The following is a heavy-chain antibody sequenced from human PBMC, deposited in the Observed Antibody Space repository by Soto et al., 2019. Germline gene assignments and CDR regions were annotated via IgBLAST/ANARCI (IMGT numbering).Heavy chain of an antibody. J-gene: IGHJ4*01. CDR3: ATGLSYGYNWNSRRKLNLDY. CDR1: GYTFTSYY. Sequence: QVQLVQSGAEVKKPGASVKVSCKASGYTFTSYYMHWVRQAPGQGLEWMGLINPSGGSTSYAQKFQGRVTMTRDTSTSTVYMELSSLRSEDTAVYYCATGLSYGYNWNSRRKLNLDYWGHGTLVTVSS. D-gene: IGHD1-7*01. V-gene: IGHV1-46*03. CDR2: INPSGGST.